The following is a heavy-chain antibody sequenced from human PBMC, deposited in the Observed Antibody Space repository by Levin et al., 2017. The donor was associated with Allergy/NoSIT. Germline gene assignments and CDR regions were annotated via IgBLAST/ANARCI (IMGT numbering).Heavy chain of an antibody. Sequence: LSLTCAASGFHFISYPISWVRQAPGSRLEWVAAMSGSGGYINYADSVKGRFTISRDDSKNTVLLHMNSLRAEDTAVYFCARRVGATYFDYWAREPWSPSPQ. CDR3: ARRVGATYFDY. D-gene: IGHD1-26*01. J-gene: IGHJ4*02. V-gene: IGHV3-23*01. CDR1: GFHFISYP. CDR2: MSGSGGYI.